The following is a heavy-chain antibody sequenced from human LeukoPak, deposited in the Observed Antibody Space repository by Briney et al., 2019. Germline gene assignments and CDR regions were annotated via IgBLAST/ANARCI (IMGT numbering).Heavy chain of an antibody. CDR1: GFTVSSNS. D-gene: IGHD6-13*01. J-gene: IGHJ4*02. CDR2: IYSDNT. Sequence: GGSLRLSCTVSGFTVSSNSMSWVRQAPGKGLEWVSFIYSDNTHYSDSVKGRFTISRDNSKNTLYLQMNSLRAEDTAVYYCARYSGSSRWYGYYFDYWGQGTLVTVSS. V-gene: IGHV3-53*01. CDR3: ARYSGSSRWYGYYFDY.